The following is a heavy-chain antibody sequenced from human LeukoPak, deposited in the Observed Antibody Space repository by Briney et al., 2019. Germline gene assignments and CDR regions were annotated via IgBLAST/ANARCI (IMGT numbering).Heavy chain of an antibody. CDR1: EFIFSSYV. J-gene: IGHJ4*02. CDR3: ALLLWFGELGSVFDY. Sequence: GGFLSLSCAASEFIFSSYVMHWLRQAPGKGLEWVAFIRYDGSNKYYADSVKGRFTISRDNSKNTLYLQMNSLRAEDTAVYYYALLLWFGELGSVFDYWGQGTLVTVSS. V-gene: IGHV3-30*02. D-gene: IGHD3-10*01. CDR2: IRYDGSNK.